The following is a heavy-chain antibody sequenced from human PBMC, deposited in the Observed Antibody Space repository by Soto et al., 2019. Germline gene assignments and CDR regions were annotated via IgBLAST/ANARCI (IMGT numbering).Heavy chain of an antibody. J-gene: IGHJ4*02. D-gene: IGHD2-2*01. CDR3: AKNNRYCSSTNCFVFDY. Sequence: EVQLVESGGGLVQPGGSLRLSCAASGFTFNNYWMSWVRQAPGKGLEWVANIKQDGSEKYYVDSVKGRFTISRDNAKNSLYLKMNSLRAEDTAVYYCAKNNRYCSSTNCFVFDYWGQGTLVTVSS. CDR2: IKQDGSEK. CDR1: GFTFNNYW. V-gene: IGHV3-7*01.